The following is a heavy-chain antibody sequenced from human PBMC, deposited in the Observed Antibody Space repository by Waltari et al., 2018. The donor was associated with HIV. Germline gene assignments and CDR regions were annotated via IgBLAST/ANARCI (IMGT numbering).Heavy chain of an antibody. CDR2: ISWNSDST. V-gene: IGHV3-9*01. D-gene: IGHD1-26*01. J-gene: IGHJ4*02. CDR1: GFSFDDFA. Sequence: EVQLLESGGGLVQPGRSLRLSCAASGFSFDDFAMHWVRQVSGKGLEWVSGISWNSDSTGYADSVKGRFTISRDNAKTSLYLQMNSLRTEDTALYYCAKAESFFHPPDYWGQGTLVTVSS. CDR3: AKAESFFHPPDY.